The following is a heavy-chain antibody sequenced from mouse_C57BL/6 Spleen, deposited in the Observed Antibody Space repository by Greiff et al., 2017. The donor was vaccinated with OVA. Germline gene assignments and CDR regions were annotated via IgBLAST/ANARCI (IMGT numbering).Heavy chain of an antibody. CDR1: GYTFTSYW. CDR3: ARMGYGSSYGAY. D-gene: IGHD1-1*01. V-gene: IGHV1-50*01. CDR2: IDPSDSYT. Sequence: QVQLQQPGTELVKPGASVKLSCKASGYTFTSYWMQWVKQRPGQGLEWIGEIDPSDSYTNYNQKFKGKATLTVDTSSSTAYMQLSSRTSEDSAVYYCARMGYGSSYGAYWGQGTLVTVSA. J-gene: IGHJ3*01.